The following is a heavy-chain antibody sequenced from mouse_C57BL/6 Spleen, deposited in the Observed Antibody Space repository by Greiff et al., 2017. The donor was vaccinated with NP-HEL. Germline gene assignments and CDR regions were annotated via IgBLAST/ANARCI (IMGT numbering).Heavy chain of an antibody. CDR2: INPNNGGT. Sequence: DVQLQESGPELVKPGASVKISCKASGYTFTDYYMNWVKQSHGKSLEWIGDINPNNGGTSYNQKFKGKATLTVDKSSSTAYMELRSLTSEDSAVYYCARGGVTTVVEGFAYWGQGTLVTVSA. J-gene: IGHJ3*01. V-gene: IGHV1-26*01. D-gene: IGHD1-1*01. CDR1: GYTFTDYY. CDR3: ARGGVTTVVEGFAY.